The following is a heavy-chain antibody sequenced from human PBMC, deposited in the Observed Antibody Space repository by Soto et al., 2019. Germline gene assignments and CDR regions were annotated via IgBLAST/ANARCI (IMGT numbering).Heavy chain of an antibody. J-gene: IGHJ6*02. D-gene: IGHD6-19*01. CDR2: IYPGDSDT. V-gene: IGHV5-51*01. CDR3: AILPGIAVAGTGAYYYYGMDV. CDR1: GYSFTSYL. Sequence: GESLKISSKGSGYSFTSYLIGWVRQMPGKGLEWMGIIYPGDSDTRYSPSFQGQVTISADKSISTAYLQWSSLKASDTAMYYCAILPGIAVAGTGAYYYYGMDVWGQGTTVTVSS.